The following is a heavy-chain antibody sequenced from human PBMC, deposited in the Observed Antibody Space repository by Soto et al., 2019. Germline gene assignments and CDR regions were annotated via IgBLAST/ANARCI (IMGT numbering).Heavy chain of an antibody. J-gene: IGHJ3*01. D-gene: IGHD6-19*01. V-gene: IGHV3-23*01. Sequence: EVQLLESGGDLVQPGGSLRLSCAASGSTFSSYAMSWVRQAPGKGLEWDSVISGSGGSTFYADSVKCRFPISREKSNNTLHLKLNNLRAEDTALYFCAKMSDGWYGAFHLWGQWAVVTVSS. CDR1: GSTFSSYA. CDR2: ISGSGGST. CDR3: AKMSDGWYGAFHL.